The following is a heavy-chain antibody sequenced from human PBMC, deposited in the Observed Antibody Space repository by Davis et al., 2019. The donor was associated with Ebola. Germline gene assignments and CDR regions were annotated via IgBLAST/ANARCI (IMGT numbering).Heavy chain of an antibody. CDR2: INPHNGNT. J-gene: IGHJ4*02. V-gene: IGHV1-18*04. CDR3: ARAQFPTTSDH. CDR1: GYTFTGYY. D-gene: IGHD1-1*01. Sequence: ASVKVSCKFTGYTFTGYYIHWVRQAPGQGLEWMGWINPHNGNTNYAQNVQGRVTMTTDTSTSTAYMEVGSLRSDDTAVYYCARAQFPTTSDHWGQGTLVTVSS.